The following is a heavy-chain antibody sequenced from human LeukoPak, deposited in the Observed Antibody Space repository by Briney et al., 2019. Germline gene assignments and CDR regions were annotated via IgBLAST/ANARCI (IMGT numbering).Heavy chain of an antibody. D-gene: IGHD5/OR15-5a*01. Sequence: SETLSLTCAVYGGSFSGYYWSWIRQPPGKGLEWIGEINHSGSTNYNPSLKSRVTISVDTSKNQFSLKLSSVTAADTAVYYCASEGLPKSKNWFDPWGQGTLVTVSS. CDR1: GGSFSGYY. J-gene: IGHJ5*02. CDR3: ASEGLPKSKNWFDP. V-gene: IGHV4-34*01. CDR2: INHSGST.